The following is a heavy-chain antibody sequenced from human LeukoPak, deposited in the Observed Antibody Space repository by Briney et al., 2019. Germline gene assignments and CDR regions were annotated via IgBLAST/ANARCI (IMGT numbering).Heavy chain of an antibody. CDR3: ATPGLARAY. J-gene: IGHJ4*02. Sequence: KPSETLSLTCTVSGGSTSSSSYYLGWIRQPPGKGLEWIGSIYYSGNTYYNASLKSRVTISGDTSKNQFSLILSSVTAADTAVYYCATPGLARAYWGQGTLVTVSS. CDR1: GGSTSSSSYY. CDR2: IYYSGNT. V-gene: IGHV4-39*01.